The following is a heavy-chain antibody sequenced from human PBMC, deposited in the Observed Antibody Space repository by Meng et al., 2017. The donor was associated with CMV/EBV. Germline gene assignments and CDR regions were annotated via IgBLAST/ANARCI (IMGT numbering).Heavy chain of an antibody. Sequence: GESLKISCAASGFTFSSYWMHWVRQAPGKGLVWVSRINSDGSGTSYADSVKGRFTISRDNARNTLYLQMNSLRAEDTAVYYCARETSRKCSGDICYLNWFDPWGQGTLVTVSS. D-gene: IGHD2-15*01. CDR3: ARETSRKCSGDICYLNWFDP. V-gene: IGHV3-74*01. J-gene: IGHJ5*02. CDR1: GFTFSSYW. CDR2: INSDGSGT.